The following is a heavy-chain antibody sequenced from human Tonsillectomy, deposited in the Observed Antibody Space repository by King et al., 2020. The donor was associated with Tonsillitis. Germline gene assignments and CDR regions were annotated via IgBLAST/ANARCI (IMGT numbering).Heavy chain of an antibody. V-gene: IGHV3-23*04. CDR2: ISGSGTT. J-gene: IGHJ3*02. CDR1: GFTFSTYG. CDR3: AREYYYGSGSPDAFDI. D-gene: IGHD3-10*01. Sequence: VQLVESGGGLVQPGGSLRLSCAASGFTFSTYGMSWVRQAPGKGLEWVSAISGSGTTNYADSVKGRFIISRDNSKNTLYLQMNSLRAEDTAVYYCAREYYYGSGSPDAFDIWGQGTMVTVSS.